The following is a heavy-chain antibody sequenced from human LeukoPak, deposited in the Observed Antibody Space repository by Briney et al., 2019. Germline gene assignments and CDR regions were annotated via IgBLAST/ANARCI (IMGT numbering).Heavy chain of an antibody. Sequence: PSDTLSLTCSVSGPSITDYYWSWIRQPPGKGLEGIGYMYYSDIAYYNPALKSRVTISVDPSKSQFSLRLTSVTEADTAVYYCAKSRSWTYFVYDYWGQGTLVTVSS. CDR3: AKSRSWTYFVYDY. V-gene: IGHV4-59*07. CDR2: MYYSDIA. CDR1: GPSITDYY. J-gene: IGHJ4*02. D-gene: IGHD1-26*01.